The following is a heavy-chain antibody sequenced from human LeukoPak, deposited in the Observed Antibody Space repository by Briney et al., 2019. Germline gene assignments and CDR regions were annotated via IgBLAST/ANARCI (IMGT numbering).Heavy chain of an antibody. Sequence: SQTLSLTCTVSGGSITISNYYWIWVRQPPGKGLEWIGCISYSGDTYYSPSLESRVSISMDMSKSQFSLRLNSVTAADTAVYYCANKQGVYYYMDVWGTGTTVTVSS. CDR1: GGSITISNYY. CDR2: ISYSGDT. J-gene: IGHJ6*03. D-gene: IGHD3-16*01. V-gene: IGHV4-30-4*08. CDR3: ANKQGVYYYMDV.